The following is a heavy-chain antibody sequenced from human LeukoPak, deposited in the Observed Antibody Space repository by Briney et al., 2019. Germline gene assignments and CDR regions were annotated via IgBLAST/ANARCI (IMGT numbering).Heavy chain of an antibody. J-gene: IGHJ4*02. V-gene: IGHV4-61*08. CDR3: ARQAVGQRARTHFDY. Sequence: NTSETLSLTCTVSGGSISSVGYYWSWIRQPPGKGLEWIGYIYYSGSTYYNPSLKSRVTMSVDTSKNQFSLKLSSVTAADTAVYYCARQAVGQRARTHFDYWGQGTLVTVSS. CDR1: GGSISSVGYY. CDR2: IYYSGST. D-gene: IGHD6-25*01.